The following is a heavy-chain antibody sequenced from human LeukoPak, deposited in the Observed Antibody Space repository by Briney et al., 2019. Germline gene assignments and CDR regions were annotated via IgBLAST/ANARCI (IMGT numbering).Heavy chain of an antibody. V-gene: IGHV3-30*04. CDR1: GFTFSSYA. D-gene: IGHD6-13*01. CDR3: ARGVAAAGHFDY. J-gene: IGHJ4*02. CDR2: ISYDGSNK. Sequence: PGGSLRLSCAASGFTFSSYAMHWVRQAPGKGLEWVAVISYDGSNKYYADSVKGRFTISRDNSKNTLYLQMNSLRAEDTAVYYCARGVAAAGHFDYWGQGTLVTVSS.